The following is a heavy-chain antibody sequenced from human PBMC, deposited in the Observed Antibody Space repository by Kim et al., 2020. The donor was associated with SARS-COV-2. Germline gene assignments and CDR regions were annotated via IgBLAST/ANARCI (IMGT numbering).Heavy chain of an antibody. V-gene: IGHV1-69*04. D-gene: IGHD3-10*01. CDR3: ARHRSGSGGYFY. J-gene: IGHJ4*02. CDR1: GGTFSSYA. Sequence: SVKVSCKASGGTFSSYAISWVRQAPGQGLEWMGRIIPILGIANYAQKFQGRVTITADKSTSTAYMELSSLRSEDTAVYYCARHRSGSGGYFYWGQGTLVTVSS. CDR2: IIPILGIA.